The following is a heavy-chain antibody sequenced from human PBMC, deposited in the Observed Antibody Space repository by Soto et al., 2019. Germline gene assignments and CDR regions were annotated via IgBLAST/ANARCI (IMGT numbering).Heavy chain of an antibody. J-gene: IGHJ1*01. CDR3: VRGYCSGTNCYSEYFQF. CDR1: GFTFSHYE. Sequence: PGGSLRLSCAASGFTFSHYEMNWVRQPPGKGPEWVSYISSSSSTIYYTDSVRGRFTVSRDNAKNSLYLQMDSLRAEDTAIYYCVRGYCSGTNCYSEYFQFWGQGSLVTVSS. D-gene: IGHD2-2*01. V-gene: IGHV3-48*03. CDR2: ISSSSSTI.